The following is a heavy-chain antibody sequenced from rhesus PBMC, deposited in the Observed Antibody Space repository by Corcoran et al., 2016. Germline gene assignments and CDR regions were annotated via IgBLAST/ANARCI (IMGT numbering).Heavy chain of an antibody. CDR1: GGSISSSD. Sequence: QLQLQESGPGLVKPSETLSVTCAVAGGSISSSDWRWIRQAPGKRLEWVGYIYGSGSSTNYNPALKSRVTLSVDTSKNQLSLKLSSVTAADTAVYYCARDSEYSGSWGQGVLVTVSS. J-gene: IGHJ4*01. D-gene: IGHD6-25*01. CDR2: IYGSGSST. CDR3: ARDSEYSGS. V-gene: IGHV4-169*02.